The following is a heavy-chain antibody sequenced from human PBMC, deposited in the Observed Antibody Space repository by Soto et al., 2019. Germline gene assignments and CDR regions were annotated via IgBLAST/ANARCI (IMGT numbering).Heavy chain of an antibody. CDR1: GGSFSGYY. D-gene: IGHD6-19*01. J-gene: IGHJ4*02. CDR3: AKHSGWSFDY. CDR2: IHHSGRT. Sequence: SETLSLTCAVYGGSFSGYYWRWIRQPPGRGLEWIGEIHHSGRTSYNPSLKSRVTISADTSKNQCSLKLSSVTAADTAVYYCAKHSGWSFDYSGQGTLVT. V-gene: IGHV4-34*01.